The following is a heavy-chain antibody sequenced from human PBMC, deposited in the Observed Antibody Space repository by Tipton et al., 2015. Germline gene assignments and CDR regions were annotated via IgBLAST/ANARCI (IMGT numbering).Heavy chain of an antibody. Sequence: TLSLTCTVSGGSISSSNYYWAWIRQPPGMGLEWIGTIYYRGSTYYNPSLKSRVTISVDTSKNQFSLKLSSVTAADTAVYYCARRIAAAHADYWGQGTLVTVSS. CDR2: IYYRGST. D-gene: IGHD6-13*01. CDR1: GGSISSSNYY. J-gene: IGHJ4*02. CDR3: ARRIAAAHADY. V-gene: IGHV4-39*01.